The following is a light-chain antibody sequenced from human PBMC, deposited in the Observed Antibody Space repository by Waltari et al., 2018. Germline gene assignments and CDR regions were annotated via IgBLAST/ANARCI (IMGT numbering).Light chain of an antibody. J-gene: IGKJ3*01. CDR2: YAS. CDR1: QGIRSY. V-gene: IGKV1-16*01. Sequence: DIQMTQSPSSLSASVGDTVTITCRASQGIRSYLAWYQQKPGKAPKPLIYYASNLESGVPSRFSGIGSGTEFTLTISSLQPEDFATFYFQQYNSAPFTFGPGTKLDIK. CDR3: QQYNSAPFT.